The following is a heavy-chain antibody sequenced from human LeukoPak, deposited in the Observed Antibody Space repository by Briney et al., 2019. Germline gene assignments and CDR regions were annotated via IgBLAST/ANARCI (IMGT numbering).Heavy chain of an antibody. J-gene: IGHJ5*02. D-gene: IGHD6-13*01. CDR3: ARGLYSSSCRYGP. Sequence: TPSETPSLTCAVYGGSFSGYYWSWIRQPPGKGLEWIGEINHSGSTNYNPSLKSRVTISVDTSKNQFSLKLSSVTAADTAVYYCARGLYSSSCRYGPWGQGTLVTVSS. V-gene: IGHV4-34*01. CDR1: GGSFSGYY. CDR2: INHSGST.